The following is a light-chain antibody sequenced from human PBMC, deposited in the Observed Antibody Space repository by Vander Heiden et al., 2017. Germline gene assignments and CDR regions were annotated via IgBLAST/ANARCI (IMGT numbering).Light chain of an antibody. CDR1: QSVSSY. CDR3: QQRSNWPWT. V-gene: IGKV3-11*01. J-gene: IGKJ1*01. Sequence: EIVFTQSPATLSWSPGERATLSCRASQSVSSYLAWYQQKPGQAPRLLIYDASNRATGIPARFSGSGSGTDFTLTISSLDPEDFAVYYCQQRSNWPWTFGQGTKVEVK. CDR2: DAS.